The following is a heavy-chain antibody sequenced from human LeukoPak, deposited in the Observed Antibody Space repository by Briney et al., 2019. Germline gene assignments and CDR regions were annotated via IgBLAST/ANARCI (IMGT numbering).Heavy chain of an antibody. J-gene: IGHJ4*02. CDR2: INHSGST. D-gene: IGHD5-12*01. CDR1: GGPFSGYY. V-gene: IGHV4-34*01. CDR3: ARMDRLRLFDY. Sequence: SETLSLTCAVYGGPFSGYYWSWIRQPPGKGLEWIGEINHSGSTNYNPSLKSRVTISVDTSKNQFSLKLSSVTAADTAVYYCARMDRLRLFDYWGQGTLVTVSS.